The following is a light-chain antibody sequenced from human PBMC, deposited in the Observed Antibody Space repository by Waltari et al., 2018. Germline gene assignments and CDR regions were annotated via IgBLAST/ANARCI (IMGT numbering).Light chain of an antibody. J-gene: IGKJ5*01. CDR1: QSVSSS. CDR2: DAS. CDR3: QQRSNWPPIT. Sequence: EIVLTQSPATLSLSPWERATPSCRASQSVSSSLAWYQQKPGQAPRLLIYDASNRATGIPARFSGSGSGTDFTLTISSLEPEDFAVYYCQQRSNWPPITFGQGTRLEIK. V-gene: IGKV3-11*01.